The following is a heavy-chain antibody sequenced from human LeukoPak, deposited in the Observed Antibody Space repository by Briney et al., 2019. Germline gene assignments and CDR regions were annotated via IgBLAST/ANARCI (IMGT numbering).Heavy chain of an antibody. CDR2: TSSDLNVK. CDR3: AREGYYGSGSPPSLYFDY. J-gene: IGHJ4*02. D-gene: IGHD3-10*01. V-gene: IGHV3-30*03. CDR1: GFTFSSYA. Sequence: GGSLRLSCAASGFTFSSYAMSWVRQAPGKGLGWVAVTSSDLNVKLYADSVKGRFTISRDSSRSTLYLQMNSLRPEDTAIYYCAREGYYGSGSPPSLYFDYWGQGTLVTVSS.